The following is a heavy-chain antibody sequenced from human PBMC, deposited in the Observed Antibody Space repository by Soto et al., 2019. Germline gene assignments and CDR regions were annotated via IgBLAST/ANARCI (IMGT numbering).Heavy chain of an antibody. CDR2: INHSGSP. CDR3: VRGGGGGLFDP. D-gene: IGHD2-15*01. J-gene: IGHJ5*02. V-gene: IGHV4-34*01. CDR1: GGSFSGYY. Sequence: SETLSLTCAVYGGSFSGYYWSWLRQPPGKGLEWIGEINHSGSPNYNPSLKSRVTISVDTSKNQFSLKMTSLTAEDTAIYYCVRGGGGGLFDPWGQGTMVTVSS.